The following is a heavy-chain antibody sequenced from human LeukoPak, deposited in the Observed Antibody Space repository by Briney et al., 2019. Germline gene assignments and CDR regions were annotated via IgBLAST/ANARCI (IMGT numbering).Heavy chain of an antibody. V-gene: IGHV1-2*02. Sequence: GASVKVSCKASGYTFNDYYNHWVRQAPGQGLEWMGWINPDSGGTKYAQKFQGRVTMTRDTSIRTVYVELSRLTYDDTAVFYCTREARAGNWFDPWGQGTLVTVSS. CDR2: INPDSGGT. J-gene: IGHJ5*02. D-gene: IGHD5-12*01. CDR3: TREARAGNWFDP. CDR1: GYTFNDYY.